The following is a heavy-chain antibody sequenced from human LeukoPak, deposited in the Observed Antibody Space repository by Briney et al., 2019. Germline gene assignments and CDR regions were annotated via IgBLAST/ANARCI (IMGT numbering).Heavy chain of an antibody. Sequence: GGSLGLSCAASGFTFTSCWMSWVRQAPGKGLEWVASIKEDGREKYYMDSVKGRFTISRDNAKNSLSLQMNSLRAGDTAVYYCARVPGVTRYFDYWGQGTLVTVSS. D-gene: IGHD4-11*01. V-gene: IGHV3-7*01. J-gene: IGHJ4*02. CDR2: IKEDGREK. CDR3: ARVPGVTRYFDY. CDR1: GFTFTSCW.